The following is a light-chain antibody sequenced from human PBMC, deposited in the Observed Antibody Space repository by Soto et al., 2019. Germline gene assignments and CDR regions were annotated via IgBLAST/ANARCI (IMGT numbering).Light chain of an antibody. V-gene: IGKV4-1*01. CDR2: WAS. Sequence: DIVMTQSPDSLAVSLGERATINCKSSQSVLYSSNNKNYLAWYQQKPGQPPKLLIYWASTRESGVPDRFSGSGSGTDFTLTISSLQADGGAVYYCQPYYSTPLAFGGGTKVEIK. CDR3: QPYYSTPLA. J-gene: IGKJ4*01. CDR1: QSVLYSSNNKNY.